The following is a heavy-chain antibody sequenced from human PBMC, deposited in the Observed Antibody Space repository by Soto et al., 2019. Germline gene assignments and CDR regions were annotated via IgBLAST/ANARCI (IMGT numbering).Heavy chain of an antibody. J-gene: IGHJ3*02. CDR1: GGSFSGYY. D-gene: IGHD4-17*01. Sequence: QVQLQQWGAGLLKPSETLSLTCAVYGGSFSGYYWSWIRQPPGKGLEWIGEINHSGSTNFNPYLMSRITISGDTSKNQFSLKLSSVTAADTAVYYCARALRTVTMFWAFDIWGQGTMVTVSS. CDR2: INHSGST. V-gene: IGHV4-34*01. CDR3: ARALRTVTMFWAFDI.